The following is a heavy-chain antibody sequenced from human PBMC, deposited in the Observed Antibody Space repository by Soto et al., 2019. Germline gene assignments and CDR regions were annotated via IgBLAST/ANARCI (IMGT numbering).Heavy chain of an antibody. D-gene: IGHD5-12*01. CDR2: IIPILGIA. Sequence: QVQLVQSGAEVKKPGSSVKVSCKASGGTFSSYTISWVRQAPGQGLEWMGRIIPILGIANYAQKFQGRVTITADKSTSTAYMELSSLRSEDTAVYYCARGYSGYANLDYWGQGTLVTVSS. J-gene: IGHJ4*02. V-gene: IGHV1-69*02. CDR3: ARGYSGYANLDY. CDR1: GGTFSSYT.